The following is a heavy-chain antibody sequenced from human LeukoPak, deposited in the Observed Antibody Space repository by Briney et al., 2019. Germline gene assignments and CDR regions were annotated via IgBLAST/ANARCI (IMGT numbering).Heavy chain of an antibody. Sequence: VASVKVSCKASGGTFSSYAISWVRQAPGQGLEWMGGIIPIFGTANYAQKFQGRVTITADESTSTAYMELSSLRSEDTAVYYCARPYYYDSSGYYPTSQYYYYYGMDVWGQGTTVTVSS. D-gene: IGHD3-22*01. V-gene: IGHV1-69*13. CDR3: ARPYYYDSSGYYPTSQYYYYYGMDV. CDR1: GGTFSSYA. J-gene: IGHJ6*02. CDR2: IIPIFGTA.